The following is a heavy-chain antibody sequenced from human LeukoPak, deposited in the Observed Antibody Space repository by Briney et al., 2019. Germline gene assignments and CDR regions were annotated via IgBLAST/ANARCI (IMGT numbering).Heavy chain of an antibody. V-gene: IGHV1-18*01. D-gene: IGHD3-10*01. CDR3: ARAFGNYYYGMDV. J-gene: IGHJ6*02. Sequence: ASVKVSCKASGGTFSSYAISWVRQAPGQGLEWMGWISAYNGNTNYAQKLQGRVTMTTDTSTSTAYMELRSLRSDDTAVYYCARAFGNYYYGMDVWGQGTTVTVSS. CDR1: GGTFSSYA. CDR2: ISAYNGNT.